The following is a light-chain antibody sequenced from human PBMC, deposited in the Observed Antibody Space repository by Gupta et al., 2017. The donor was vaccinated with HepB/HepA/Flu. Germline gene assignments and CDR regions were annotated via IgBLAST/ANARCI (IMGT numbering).Light chain of an antibody. CDR2: DVS. V-gene: IGKV1-8*01. J-gene: IGKJ2*03. Sequence: RMTQSPSSFSASTGDRVTITCRASEDIYNHLAWYQQKPGEAPNLHIHDVSTVEGGVPSRFSGSGSGTDFTLTITARQSEDLGTYYCLPKQFCPPSFG. CDR1: EDIYNH. CDR3: LPKQFCPPS.